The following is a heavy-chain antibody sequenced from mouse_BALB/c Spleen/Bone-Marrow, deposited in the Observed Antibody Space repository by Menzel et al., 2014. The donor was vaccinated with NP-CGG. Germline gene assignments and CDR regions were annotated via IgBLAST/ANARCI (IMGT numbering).Heavy chain of an antibody. V-gene: IGHV5-6*01. CDR1: GFTFSSYG. CDR2: ISSGGSST. D-gene: IGHD3-2*02. Sequence: EVQGVESGGDLVKPGGSLKLSCVASGFTFSSYGMSWVRQTPDKRLEWVATISSGGSSTYYPASVKGRFTISRDNAKSTLYLQMSSLNSDDTAMYYCTRRPLQANSYFDCWGQGTTLTVSS. CDR3: TRRPLQANSYFDC. J-gene: IGHJ2*01.